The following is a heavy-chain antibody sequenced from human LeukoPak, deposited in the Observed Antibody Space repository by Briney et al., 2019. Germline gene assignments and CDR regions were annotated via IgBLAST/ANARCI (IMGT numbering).Heavy chain of an antibody. CDR1: GFTFSVYE. V-gene: IGHV3-23*03. J-gene: IGHJ4*02. CDR3: ARDRDGTGNYPLDY. Sequence: GGSLKLSCAASGFTFSVYEMSWVRQAPGKAPEWVSYIGSGGTDIFYADSVKGRFTISRDNSKNTLYLQMNSLRAEDTAVYYCARDRDGTGNYPLDYWGQGALVIVSS. D-gene: IGHD3-10*01. CDR2: IGSGGTDI.